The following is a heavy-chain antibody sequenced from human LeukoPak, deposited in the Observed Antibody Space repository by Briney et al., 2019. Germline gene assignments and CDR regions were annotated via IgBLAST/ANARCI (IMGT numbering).Heavy chain of an antibody. J-gene: IGHJ4*02. CDR1: GFTFSRYE. CDR3: ARDFEYAFDH. CDR2: ISNSGSTI. D-gene: IGHD2/OR15-2a*01. Sequence: GGSLRLSCAASGFTFSRYEMNWVRQAPGKGLEWVSYISNSGSTIYNADSVKGRFTISRDNAKNSLYLQMNSLRDEDTAVYYCARDFEYAFDHWGQGTLVTVSS. V-gene: IGHV3-48*03.